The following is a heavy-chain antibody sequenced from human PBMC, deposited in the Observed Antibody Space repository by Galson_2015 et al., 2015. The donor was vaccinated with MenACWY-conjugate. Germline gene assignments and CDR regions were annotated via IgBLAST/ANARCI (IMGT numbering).Heavy chain of an antibody. CDR2: ISDSGDTT. D-gene: IGHD6-13*01. CDR3: AKGFYLGPVGNAFDI. Sequence: SLRLSCAASGFTFSNYAMSWVRQAPGKGLEWVSTISDSGDTTYFADSVRGRFTVSRDNSKNTLYLQINSLRAEDTAVFYCAKGFYLGPVGNAFDIWVQGTMVTVSS. J-gene: IGHJ3*02. V-gene: IGHV3-23*01. CDR1: GFTFSNYA.